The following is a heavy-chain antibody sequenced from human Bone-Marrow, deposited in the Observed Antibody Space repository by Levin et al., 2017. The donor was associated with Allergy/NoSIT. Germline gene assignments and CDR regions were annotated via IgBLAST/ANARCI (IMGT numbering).Heavy chain of an antibody. J-gene: IGHJ5*02. V-gene: IGHV1-46*01. CDR2: INPVGGST. CDR1: GYTFTNFY. CDR3: ARAIFGVVSPNWFDP. D-gene: IGHD3-3*01. Sequence: GASVKVSCKTSGYTFTNFYISWVRQAPGQGLEWMGIINPVGGSTNYAQKFQGRVTMTRDTSTDTMYMELSSLRSEDTAVYYCARAIFGVVSPNWFDPWGQGTLLTVSS.